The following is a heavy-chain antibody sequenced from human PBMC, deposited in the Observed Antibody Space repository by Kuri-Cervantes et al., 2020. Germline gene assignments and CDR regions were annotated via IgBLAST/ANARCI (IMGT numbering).Heavy chain of an antibody. Sequence: GGSLRLSCAASGFTFSSYWMSWVRQAPGKGLEWVANIKRDGSEKYYVDSVKGRFTISRDNAKNSLYLQMNSLRAEDTAVYYCARWRIDIARGAFDIWGQGTMVTVSS. CDR2: IKRDGSEK. J-gene: IGHJ3*02. CDR1: GFTFSSYW. CDR3: ARWRIDIARGAFDI. V-gene: IGHV3-7*01. D-gene: IGHD2-15*01.